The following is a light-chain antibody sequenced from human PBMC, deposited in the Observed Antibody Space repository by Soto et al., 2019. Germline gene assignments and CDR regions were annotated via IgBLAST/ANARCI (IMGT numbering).Light chain of an antibody. CDR2: EAT. V-gene: IGLV2-14*01. Sequence: QSVLTQPASVSGSPGQSITISCTGTSSDIGTYDYVSWYQHHPGKAPKLMIYEATNRPSGVSDRFSGSKSGKTASLTISGLQAEDEADYYCSSYTTTTTPVVFGGGTKLTVL. CDR3: SSYTTTTTPVV. CDR1: SSDIGTYDY. J-gene: IGLJ2*01.